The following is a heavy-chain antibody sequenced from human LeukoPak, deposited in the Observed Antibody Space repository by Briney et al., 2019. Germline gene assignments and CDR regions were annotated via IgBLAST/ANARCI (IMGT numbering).Heavy chain of an antibody. CDR1: GYTFTSYG. CDR3: ARDPFSRAGYCSSTSCSGEFDP. J-gene: IGHJ5*02. V-gene: IGHV1-18*01. Sequence: ASVKVSCKASGYTFTSYGISWVRQAPGQGLEWMGWISAYNGNTNYAQKLQGRVTMTTDASTSTAYMELRSLRSDDTAVYYRARDPFSRAGYCSSTSCSGEFDPWGQGTLVTVSS. D-gene: IGHD2-2*01. CDR2: ISAYNGNT.